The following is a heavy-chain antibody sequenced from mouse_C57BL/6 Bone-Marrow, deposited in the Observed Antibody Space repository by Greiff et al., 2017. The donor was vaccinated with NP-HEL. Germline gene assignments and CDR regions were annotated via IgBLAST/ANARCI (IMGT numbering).Heavy chain of an antibody. J-gene: IGHJ3*01. CDR1: GYTFTSYD. Sequence: QVQLQQSGPELVKPGASVKLSCKASGYTFTSYDINWVKQRPGQGLEWIGWIYPRDGSTKYNEKFKGKATLTVDTSSSTAYMELHSLTSEDSAVYFCARSGYDYDGPRWCQGTLVTVSA. CDR3: ARSGYDYDGPR. CDR2: IYPRDGST. V-gene: IGHV1-85*01. D-gene: IGHD2-4*01.